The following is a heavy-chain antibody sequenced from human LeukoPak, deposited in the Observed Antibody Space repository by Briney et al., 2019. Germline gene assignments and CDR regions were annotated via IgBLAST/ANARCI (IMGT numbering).Heavy chain of an antibody. J-gene: IGHJ4*02. Sequence: GGSLRLSCAASGFTFSSYSMNWVRQVPGKGLEWVSSISSSSSYIYYADSVKGRFTISRDNAKNSLYLQMNSLRAEDTAVYYCARGFDTMVRGVIDFDYWGQGTLVTVSS. V-gene: IGHV3-21*01. CDR1: GFTFSSYS. CDR2: ISSSSSYI. D-gene: IGHD3-10*01. CDR3: ARGFDTMVRGVIDFDY.